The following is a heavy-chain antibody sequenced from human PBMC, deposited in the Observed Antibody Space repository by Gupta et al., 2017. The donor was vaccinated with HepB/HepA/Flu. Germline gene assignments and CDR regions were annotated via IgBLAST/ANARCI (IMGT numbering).Heavy chain of an antibody. V-gene: IGHV4-39*01. CDR1: GGSISSRGNY. CDR3: ARALGGWNWFLDL. J-gene: IGHJ2*01. Sequence: QLQLQESGPGLVKPSETLSLTCNVSGGSISSRGNYWAWIRQPPGKGLEYIGSIYYTGSTFSDPSLKSRVTISVDTSKNHFSLNLSPVTASDTAVYFCARALGGWNWFLDLWGRGTLVTVSS. CDR2: IYYTGST. D-gene: IGHD3-16*01.